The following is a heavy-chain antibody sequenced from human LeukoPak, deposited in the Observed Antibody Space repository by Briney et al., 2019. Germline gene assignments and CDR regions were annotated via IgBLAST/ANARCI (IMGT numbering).Heavy chain of an antibody. CDR2: IKSKTDGGTT. CDR3: TTDPSFTMVRGVIISFDY. Sequence: GGSLRLSCAASGFTVSSNYMSWVRQAPGKGLEWVGRIKSKTDGGTTDYAAPVKGRFTISRDDSKNTLYLQMNSLKTEDTAVYYCTTDPSFTMVRGVIISFDYWGQGTLVTVSS. CDR1: GFTVSSNY. J-gene: IGHJ4*02. D-gene: IGHD3-10*01. V-gene: IGHV3-15*01.